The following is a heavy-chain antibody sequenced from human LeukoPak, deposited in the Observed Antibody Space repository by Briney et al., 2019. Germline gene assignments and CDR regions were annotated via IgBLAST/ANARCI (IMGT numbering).Heavy chain of an antibody. V-gene: IGHV3-43*02. CDR2: ISGDGGST. J-gene: IGHJ4*02. CDR3: AKDSSSWYHY. CDR1: GFSFDDYG. Sequence: GGSLRLSCAASGFSFDDYGMHWVRQAPGKGLKWVSLISGDGGSTYYTDSVKGRFTISRDNSKNSLYLQMNSLRTEDTALYYCAKDSSSWYHYWGQGTLVTVSS. D-gene: IGHD6-13*01.